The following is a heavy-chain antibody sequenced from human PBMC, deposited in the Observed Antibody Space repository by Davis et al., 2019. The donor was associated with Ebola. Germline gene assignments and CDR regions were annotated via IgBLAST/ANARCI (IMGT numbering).Heavy chain of an antibody. J-gene: IGHJ4*02. Sequence: GESLKISCAASGFTFSDYYMSWIRQAPGKGLEWVSAFSCNGGSTYYADSVKGRFTISRDNSKNMLYLQMNSLRAEDTAVYYCAKGSTMFGVGPGYYFDYWGQGTLVTVSS. V-gene: IGHV3-23*01. CDR3: AKGSTMFGVGPGYYFDY. CDR1: GFTFSDYY. CDR2: FSCNGGST. D-gene: IGHD3-3*01.